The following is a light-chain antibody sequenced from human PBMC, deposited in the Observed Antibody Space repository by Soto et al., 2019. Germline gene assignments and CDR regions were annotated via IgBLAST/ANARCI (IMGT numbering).Light chain of an antibody. CDR1: QSVSSN. Sequence: EIVRTQSPATLSVSPGERVALSCRASQSVSSNLAWYQQKPGQAPRLLIFGASTRATGIPARFSGSGSGTEFSLTISSLQSEDFAVYYGQQYNKWPPITFGQGTRLEIK. CDR3: QQYNKWPPIT. J-gene: IGKJ5*01. V-gene: IGKV3-15*01. CDR2: GAS.